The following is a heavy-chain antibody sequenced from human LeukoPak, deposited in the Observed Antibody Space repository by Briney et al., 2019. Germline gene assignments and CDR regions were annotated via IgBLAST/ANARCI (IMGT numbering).Heavy chain of an antibody. V-gene: IGHV1-18*01. CDR1: GYTLTSSG. Sequence: ASVKVSCKASGYTLTSSGISWVRQAPGQGLEWMGWISVNNGNTKYAQKLQGRVTTTTDTSTSTAYMELRSLRSDDTAVYFCARPRNYYDNGGYYNWFDSWGQGTLVTVSS. J-gene: IGHJ5*01. CDR2: ISVNNGNT. CDR3: ARPRNYYDNGGYYNWFDS. D-gene: IGHD3-22*01.